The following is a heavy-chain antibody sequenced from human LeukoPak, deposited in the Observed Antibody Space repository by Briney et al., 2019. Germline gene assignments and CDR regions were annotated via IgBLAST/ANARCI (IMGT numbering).Heavy chain of an antibody. V-gene: IGHV3-7*03. CDR1: GFTFSSYW. D-gene: IGHD5-12*01. J-gene: IGHJ4*02. CDR3: ARDSGYDHLLVY. Sequence: PGGSLRLSCAASGFTFSSYWMRWGRQAPGKGLEGGTNIKQDGSEKYYVDSVKGRFTISRDNAKNSLYLQMNRLRAEETAVYYCARDSGYDHLLVYWGQATLVTVYS. CDR2: IKQDGSEK.